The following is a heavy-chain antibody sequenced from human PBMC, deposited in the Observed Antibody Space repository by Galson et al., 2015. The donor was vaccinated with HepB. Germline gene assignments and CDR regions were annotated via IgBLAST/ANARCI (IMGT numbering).Heavy chain of an antibody. CDR2: ISAYNGNT. CDR3: ARGPGGIVVVVAATPPFDP. V-gene: IGHV1-18*01. CDR1: GYTFTSYG. J-gene: IGHJ5*02. Sequence: SVKVSCKASGYTFTSYGISWVRQAPGQGLEWMGWISAYNGNTNYAQKLQGRVTMTTDTSTSTAYMELRSLRSDDTAVYYCARGPGGIVVVVAATPPFDPWGQGTLVTVSS. D-gene: IGHD2-15*01.